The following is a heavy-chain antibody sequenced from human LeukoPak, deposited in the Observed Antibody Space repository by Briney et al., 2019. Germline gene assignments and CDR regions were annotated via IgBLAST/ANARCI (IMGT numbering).Heavy chain of an antibody. CDR3: ARGPNIVVVPAAHRDYYYGMDV. CDR2: INHSGST. CDR1: GGSFSGYY. D-gene: IGHD2-2*01. Sequence: PSETLSLTRAVYGGSFSGYYWSWIRQPPGKGLEWIGEINHSGSTNYNPSLKSRVTISVDTSKNQFSLKLSSVTAADTAVYYCARGPNIVVVPAAHRDYYYGMDVWGQGTTVTVSS. J-gene: IGHJ6*02. V-gene: IGHV4-34*01.